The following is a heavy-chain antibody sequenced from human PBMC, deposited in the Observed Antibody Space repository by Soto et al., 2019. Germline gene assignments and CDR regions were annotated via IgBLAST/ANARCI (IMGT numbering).Heavy chain of an antibody. CDR1: GFTFSSYS. D-gene: IGHD6-13*01. V-gene: IGHV3-21*01. CDR3: ASLTAGTVDY. Sequence: PGGSLRLSCAASGFTFSSYSMNWVRQAPGKGLEWVSSISSSSSYIYYADSVKGRFTISRDNAKNSLYLKMNSLRAEDTAVYYCASLTAGTVDYWGQGTLVTVSS. CDR2: ISSSSSYI. J-gene: IGHJ4*02.